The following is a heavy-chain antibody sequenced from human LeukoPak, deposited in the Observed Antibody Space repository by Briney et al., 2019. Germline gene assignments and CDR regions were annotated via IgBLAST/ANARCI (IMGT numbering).Heavy chain of an antibody. CDR3: ARLNGNHFDY. D-gene: IGHD1-14*01. CDR2: INPNRGAT. V-gene: IGHV1-2*02. J-gene: IGHJ4*02. CDR1: GYTFTGYH. Sequence: SSVKVSCKASGYTFTGYHMHWVRQAPGQGLEWTAWINPNRGATDYAVELQGRDTMTRDTSTSTAYMELSRLRSDDTAVYYCARLNGNHFDYWGQGTLVTVSS.